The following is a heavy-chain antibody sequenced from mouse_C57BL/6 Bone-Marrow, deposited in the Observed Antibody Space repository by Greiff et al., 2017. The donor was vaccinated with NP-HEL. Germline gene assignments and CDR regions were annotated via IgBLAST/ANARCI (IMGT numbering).Heavy chain of an antibody. Sequence: QVQLKQSGPGLVQPSQSLSITCTVSGFSLTSYGVHWVRQSPGKGLEWLGVIWSGGSTDYNAAFISRLSISKDNSKSQVFFKMNSLQADDTAIYYCARRPNYGWYFDVWGTGTTVTVSS. CDR1: GFSLTSYG. CDR2: IWSGGST. V-gene: IGHV2-2*01. D-gene: IGHD1-1*01. CDR3: ARRPNYGWYFDV. J-gene: IGHJ1*03.